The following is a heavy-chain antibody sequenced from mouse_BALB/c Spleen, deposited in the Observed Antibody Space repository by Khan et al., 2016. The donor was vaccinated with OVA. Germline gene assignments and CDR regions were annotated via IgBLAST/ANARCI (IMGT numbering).Heavy chain of an antibody. V-gene: IGHV5-6*01. Sequence: VQLKQSGGDLVKPGGSLKLSCAASGFTFSSYSMSWVRQTPDKRLEWVATISSGGDYTYYPDNVKGRFTISRDNARNTLYLQMSRLKSEDTAMYYCASHLTGSFAYWGQGTLVTVSA. D-gene: IGHD4-1*01. J-gene: IGHJ3*01. CDR3: ASHLTGSFAY. CDR2: ISSGGDYT. CDR1: GFTFSSYS.